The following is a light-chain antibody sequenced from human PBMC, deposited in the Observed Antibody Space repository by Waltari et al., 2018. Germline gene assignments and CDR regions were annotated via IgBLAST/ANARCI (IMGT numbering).Light chain of an antibody. Sequence: EIVMTQSPATLSVSPGERATLSCRASQSVSSNLAWYQQKPGQAPRLLIYGASTRATGIPDRFSGSGSGTEFTLTISSLQSEDFAFYYCQQYNNWPRTFGQGTKVEIK. J-gene: IGKJ1*01. CDR2: GAS. CDR1: QSVSSN. CDR3: QQYNNWPRT. V-gene: IGKV3-15*01.